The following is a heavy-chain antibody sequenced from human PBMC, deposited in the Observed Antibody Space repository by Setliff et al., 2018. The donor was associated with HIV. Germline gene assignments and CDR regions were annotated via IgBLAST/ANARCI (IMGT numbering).Heavy chain of an antibody. D-gene: IGHD6-13*01. CDR2: ISGSGSSI. CDR3: ASTFSSSWYPEDYYYYAMDV. CDR1: GFTFTTYA. Sequence: GSLRLSCAASGFTFTTYAMNWVRQAPGKGLEWVSSISGSGSSIYYADSVKGRLTISRDNAKNSLYLQMNSLRADDTAVYYCASTFSSSWYPEDYYYYAMDVWGQGTTVTVSS. V-gene: IGHV3-21*01. J-gene: IGHJ6*02.